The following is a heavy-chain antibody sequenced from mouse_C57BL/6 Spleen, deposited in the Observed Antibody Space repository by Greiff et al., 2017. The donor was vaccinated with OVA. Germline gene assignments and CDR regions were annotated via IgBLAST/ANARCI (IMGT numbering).Heavy chain of an antibody. CDR1: GYTFTEYT. J-gene: IGHJ4*01. CDR3: ARHETTVVASPSAMDY. Sequence: VKLVESGAELVKPGASVKLSCKASGYTFTEYTIHWVKQRSGQGLEWIGWFYPGSGSIKYNEKFKDKATLTADKSSSTVYMELSRLTSEDSAVYFCARHETTVVASPSAMDYWGQGTSVTVSS. D-gene: IGHD1-1*01. CDR2: FYPGSGSI. V-gene: IGHV1-62-2*01.